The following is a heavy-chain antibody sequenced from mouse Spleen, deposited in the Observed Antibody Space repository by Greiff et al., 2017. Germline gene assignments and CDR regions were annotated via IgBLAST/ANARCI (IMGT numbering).Heavy chain of an antibody. Sequence: VKVVESGPGLVQPSQSLSITCTVSGFSLTSYGVHWVRQSPGQGLEWLGVIWRGGSTDYNAAFMSRLSITKDNAKSLGFFKMNSLQADDTAIYYCAGEAMDYWGQGTSVTVSS. CDR2: IWRGGST. J-gene: IGHJ4*01. CDR3: AGEAMDY. CDR1: GFSLTSYG. V-gene: IGHV2-5*01.